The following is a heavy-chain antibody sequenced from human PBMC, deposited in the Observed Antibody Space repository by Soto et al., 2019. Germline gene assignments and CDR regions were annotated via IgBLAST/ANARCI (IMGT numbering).Heavy chain of an antibody. CDR1: GFNLDDYD. J-gene: IGHJ4*02. Sequence: GGSLRLSCKTSGFNLDDYDISWVRQAPGKGLEWVAFTRSKAYSGAAEYAASVKGRLNVSRDDSKTIAYLQINRLKTDDTAVYYCIRDPLFGDYPRWGQGTLVTVSS. CDR2: TRSKAYSGAA. D-gene: IGHD2-21*01. CDR3: IRDPLFGDYPR. V-gene: IGHV3-49*04.